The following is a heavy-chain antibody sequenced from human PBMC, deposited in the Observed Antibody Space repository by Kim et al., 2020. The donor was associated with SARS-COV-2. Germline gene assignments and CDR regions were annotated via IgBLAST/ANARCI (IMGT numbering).Heavy chain of an antibody. CDR1: GFTFSSYS. V-gene: IGHV3-21*01. CDR3: ARLNGATTVHYKRAY. Sequence: GGSLRISCAASGFTFSSYSMNWVRQAPGKGLEWGSSISSSSSYIYYADSGKGGFTISRDNAKNSLYLQMNSLRAEDTAVYYCARLNGATTVHYKRAYWGQVSLFTVSS. D-gene: IGHD5-12*01. J-gene: IGHJ4*02. CDR2: ISSSSSYI.